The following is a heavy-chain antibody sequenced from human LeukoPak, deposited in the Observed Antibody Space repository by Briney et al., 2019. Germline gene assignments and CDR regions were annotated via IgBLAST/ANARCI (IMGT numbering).Heavy chain of an antibody. D-gene: IGHD3-22*01. CDR2: ISYDGSNK. V-gene: IGHV3-30*03. Sequence: GGSLRLSCAASGFTFSSYEMNWVRQAPGKGLEWVAVISYDGSNKYYADSVKGRFTISRDNSKNTLYLQMNNLRAEDTAVYYCASEETYYYETGGKTRARGVGFHYWGQGTLVTVSS. CDR1: GFTFSSYE. J-gene: IGHJ4*02. CDR3: ASEETYYYETGGKTRARGVGFHY.